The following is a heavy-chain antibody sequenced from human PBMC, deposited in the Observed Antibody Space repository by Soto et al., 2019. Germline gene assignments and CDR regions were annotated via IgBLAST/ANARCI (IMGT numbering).Heavy chain of an antibody. Sequence: QVQLVQSGAEVKKPGASVKVSCKASGYTFTSYAMHWVRQAPGQRLEWMGWINAGNGNTKYSQKFQGRVTITRDTSASTAYMELSSLRSEDTAVYYCARFDRIRYFDWLYFDYWGQGTLVTVSS. CDR1: GYTFTSYA. J-gene: IGHJ4*02. V-gene: IGHV1-3*01. CDR2: INAGNGNT. CDR3: ARFDRIRYFDWLYFDY. D-gene: IGHD3-9*01.